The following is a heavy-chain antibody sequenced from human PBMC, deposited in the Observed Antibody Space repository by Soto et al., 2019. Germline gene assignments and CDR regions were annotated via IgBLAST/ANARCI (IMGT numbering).Heavy chain of an antibody. CDR2: ISYGGST. CDR1: GGSINSGGYC. CDR3: SRGILV. V-gene: IGHV4-31*03. J-gene: IGHJ4*02. D-gene: IGHD5-18*01. Sequence: QVQLQESGPGLVKPSQTLSLTCTVSGGSINSGGYCWSWIRQHPGKGLDWIGCISYGGSTSYNPYLKRRVTISVDTSKNKFSLKLTSVTAADTAVYSCSRGILVWGQGALITVSS.